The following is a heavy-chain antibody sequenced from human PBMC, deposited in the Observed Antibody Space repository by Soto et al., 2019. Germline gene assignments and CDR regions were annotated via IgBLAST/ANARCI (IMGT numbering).Heavy chain of an antibody. D-gene: IGHD2-2*03. J-gene: IGHJ4*02. Sequence: EVQVLESGGGLVQPGGSLRLSCAATGFTFSDFAMSWVRQAPGKGLEWVSRIYGGGNGPHYADSVKGRVTISGDNSKNALYLQMNSLRAEDTAVYYCAKMEGMDPWAYSFDYWGQGTLVTVS. CDR1: GFTFSDFA. CDR3: AKMEGMDPWAYSFDY. CDR2: IYGGGNGP. V-gene: IGHV3-23*01.